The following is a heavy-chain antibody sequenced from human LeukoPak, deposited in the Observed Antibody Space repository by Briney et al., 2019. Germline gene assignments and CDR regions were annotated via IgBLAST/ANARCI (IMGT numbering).Heavy chain of an antibody. V-gene: IGHV4-4*07. D-gene: IGHD1-26*01. CDR3: ARSYSDYYYYGMDV. Sequence: SETLSLTCSVSGGSITGYYWSWIRQPAGKGLEWIGRIYTSGSTNYNPSLKSRVTMSVDTSKNQFSLKLSSVTAADTAVYYCARSYSDYYYYGMDVWGQGTTVTVSS. J-gene: IGHJ6*02. CDR1: GGSITGYY. CDR2: IYTSGST.